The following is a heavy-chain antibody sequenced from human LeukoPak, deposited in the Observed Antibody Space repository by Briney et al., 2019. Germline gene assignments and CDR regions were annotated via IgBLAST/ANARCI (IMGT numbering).Heavy chain of an antibody. V-gene: IGHV1-18*01. CDR2: ISAYNGNT. CDR1: GYTFTSYG. D-gene: IGHD6-19*01. CDR3: ARAIAVAAFDY. Sequence: VASVKVSCKASGYTFTSYGISWVRQAPGQGLEWMGWISAYNGNTNYAQKVQGRVTMTTDRSTSTAYMELRSLRSDDTAVYYCARAIAVAAFDYWGQGTLVTVSS. J-gene: IGHJ4*02.